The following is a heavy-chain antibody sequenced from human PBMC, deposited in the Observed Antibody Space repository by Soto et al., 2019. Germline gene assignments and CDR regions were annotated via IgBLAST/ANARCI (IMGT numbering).Heavy chain of an antibody. CDR2: IYYSGST. Sequence: SETLSLTCTVSGGSISSGDYYWSWIRQPPGKGLEWIGYIYYSGSTYYNPSLKSRVTISVDTSKNQFSLKLSSVTAADTAVYYCARDRGGGYCSSTSCERFFDYWGQGTLVTVSS. CDR1: GGSISSGDYY. J-gene: IGHJ4*02. CDR3: ARDRGGGYCSSTSCERFFDY. D-gene: IGHD2-2*01. V-gene: IGHV4-30-4*01.